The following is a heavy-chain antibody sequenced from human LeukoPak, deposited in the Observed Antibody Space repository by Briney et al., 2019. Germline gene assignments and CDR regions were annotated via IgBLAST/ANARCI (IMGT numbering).Heavy chain of an antibody. D-gene: IGHD3-3*01. V-gene: IGHV4-59*01. Sequence: SETLSLTCTVSGGSISSYYWSWIRQPPGKGLEWIGYIYYSGSTNYNPSLKSRVTISVDTSKNQFSLKLSSVTAADTAVYYCAIDDRIYEYWTCYSNGAVDIWGQGTMVTVSS. J-gene: IGHJ3*02. CDR3: AIDDRIYEYWTCYSNGAVDI. CDR1: GGSISSYY. CDR2: IYYSGST.